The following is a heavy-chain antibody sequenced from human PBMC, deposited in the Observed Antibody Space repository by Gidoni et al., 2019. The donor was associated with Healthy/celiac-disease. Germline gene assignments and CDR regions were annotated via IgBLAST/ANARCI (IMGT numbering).Heavy chain of an antibody. Sequence: QVQLVQSGAAVKKPGSSVKVSCKAPGGTFSSYAISWVRQAPGQGLEWMGGIIPILGIANYAQKFQGRVTITADKSTSTAYMELSSLRSEDTAVYYCASALRVVNCLDYWGQGTLVTVSS. CDR3: ASALRVVNCLDY. J-gene: IGHJ4*02. CDR1: GGTFSSYA. CDR2: IIPILGIA. D-gene: IGHD2-8*02. V-gene: IGHV1-69*10.